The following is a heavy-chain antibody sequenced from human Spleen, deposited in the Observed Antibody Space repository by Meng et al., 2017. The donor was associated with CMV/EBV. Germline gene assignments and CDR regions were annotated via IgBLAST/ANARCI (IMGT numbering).Heavy chain of an antibody. J-gene: IGHJ5*02. CDR1: GYRFSDYW. V-gene: IGHV5-51*01. CDR3: ARRGGGGYSYGYWFDP. CDR2: IYPGDSDT. D-gene: IGHD5-18*01. Sequence: GESLKISCKASGYRFSDYWIGWVRQMPGKGLELMGIIYPGDSDTRYSPSFQGQVTISADKSISTAYLQWSSLKASDTAMYYCARRGGGGYSYGYWFDPWGQGTLVTVSS.